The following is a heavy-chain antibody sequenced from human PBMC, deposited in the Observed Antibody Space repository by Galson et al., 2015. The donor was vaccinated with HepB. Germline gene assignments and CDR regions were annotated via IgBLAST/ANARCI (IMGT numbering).Heavy chain of an antibody. CDR3: ARETEGVYPYGMDV. D-gene: IGHD2-8*01. CDR1: GYTFTSYA. J-gene: IGHJ6*02. V-gene: IGHV1-3*01. Sequence: SVKVSCKASGYTFTSYAMHWVRQAPGQRLEWMGWINAGNGNTKYSQKFQGRVTITRDASASTAYMELSSLRSEDTAVYYCARETEGVYPYGMDVWGQGTTVTVSS. CDR2: INAGNGNT.